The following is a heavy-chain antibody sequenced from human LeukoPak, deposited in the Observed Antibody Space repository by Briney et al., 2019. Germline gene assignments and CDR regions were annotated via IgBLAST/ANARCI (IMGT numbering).Heavy chain of an antibody. Sequence: SETLSLTCAVYGGSFSGYYWSWIRQPPGKGLEWIGEINHSGSTNYNPSFKSRVTISVDTSKNQFSLKLSSVTAADTAVYYCARGHHGSGSYSGYWGQGTLVTVSS. V-gene: IGHV4-34*01. CDR3: ARGHHGSGSYSGY. J-gene: IGHJ4*02. D-gene: IGHD3-10*01. CDR2: INHSGST. CDR1: GGSFSGYY.